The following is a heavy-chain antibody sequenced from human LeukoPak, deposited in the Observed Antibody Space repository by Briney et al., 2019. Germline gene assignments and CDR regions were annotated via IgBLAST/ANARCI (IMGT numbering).Heavy chain of an antibody. CDR3: ARVRHYDFWSGYHLFDY. D-gene: IGHD3-3*01. J-gene: IGHJ4*02. Sequence: ASVKVSCKASGYTFTNYGISWVRQAPGQGLEWMGGIIPIFGTANYAQKFQGRVTITTDESTSTAYMELSSLRSEDTAVYYCARVRHYDFWSGYHLFDYWGQGTLVTVSS. CDR1: GYTFTNYG. CDR2: IIPIFGTA. V-gene: IGHV1-69*05.